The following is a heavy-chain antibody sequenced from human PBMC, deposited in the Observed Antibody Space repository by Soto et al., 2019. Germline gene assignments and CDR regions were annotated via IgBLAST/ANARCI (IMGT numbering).Heavy chain of an antibody. Sequence: PGESMKISWNGSGYSSTSYWNGWVGQLPWKGVEWMGIIYTGDSDTRYRPSFQGQVTISADKSISTAYLQWSSLKASDTAMYYCARHATFAPPAGAVAGYYYYAMVVVCQDTTVTISS. CDR1: GYSSTSYW. J-gene: IGHJ6*02. V-gene: IGHV5-51*01. D-gene: IGHD6-19*01. CDR2: IYTGDSDT. CDR3: ARHATFAPPAGAVAGYYYYAMVV.